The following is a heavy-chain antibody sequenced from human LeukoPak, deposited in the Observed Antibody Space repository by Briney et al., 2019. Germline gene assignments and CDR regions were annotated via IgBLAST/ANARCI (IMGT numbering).Heavy chain of an antibody. V-gene: IGHV3-53*01. J-gene: IGHJ4*02. Sequence: GGSLRLSCAVSGITVRSNHMNWVRQAPGKGLEWVSIIYSGGSTYYADSVKGRFTVSRDNSKNTLYLQMNSLRGEDTAVYYCARGFQLVCYFDYWGQGTLVTVSS. CDR2: IYSGGST. D-gene: IGHD2-2*01. CDR1: GITVRSNH. CDR3: ARGFQLVCYFDY.